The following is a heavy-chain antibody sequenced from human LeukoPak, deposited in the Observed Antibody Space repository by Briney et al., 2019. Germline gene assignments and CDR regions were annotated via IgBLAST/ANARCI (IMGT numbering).Heavy chain of an antibody. CDR2: IYSGGST. D-gene: IGHD2-8*01. V-gene: IGHV3-53*04. CDR1: GVTVSSNY. CDR3: ARASQLLPNGVFDY. Sequence: GGSLRLSCAASGVTVSSNYMSCVRQAPGKGLEWVSVIYSGGSTYYADSVKGRFTISRHNSKNTLYLQMNSLRAEDTAVYYCARASQLLPNGVFDYWGQGTLVTVSS. J-gene: IGHJ4*02.